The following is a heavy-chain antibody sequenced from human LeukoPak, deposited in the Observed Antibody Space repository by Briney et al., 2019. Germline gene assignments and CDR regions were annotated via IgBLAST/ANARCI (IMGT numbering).Heavy chain of an antibody. CDR1: GFTFSTYA. Sequence: PGRSLRLSCVASGFTFSTYAMSWVRQAPGKGLEWVSAITGSGGETWNADSVRGRFTISRDNSRHTVYLQMNNLRPEDTALYSCARDRQFPDDVLDVWGQGTMVTVSS. V-gene: IGHV3-23*01. CDR2: ITGSGGET. CDR3: ARDRQFPDDVLDV. D-gene: IGHD2-21*01. J-gene: IGHJ3*01.